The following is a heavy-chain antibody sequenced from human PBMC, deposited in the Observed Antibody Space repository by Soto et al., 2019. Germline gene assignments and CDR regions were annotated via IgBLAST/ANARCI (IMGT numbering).Heavy chain of an antibody. CDR1: GGSINNYY. V-gene: IGHV4-59*08. CDR3: ARQARGSSGTFDV. D-gene: IGHD3-10*01. CDR2: IFHRGAT. J-gene: IGHJ3*01. Sequence: QVQLQESGPGLVKPSETLSLTCTVSGGSINNYYWNWIRQSPGKGLEWIAYIFHRGATDYNPSLKSRVTMSVDTSKTKISLKLSSVTAADAAIYYCARQARGSSGTFDVWGQGTLVIVSS.